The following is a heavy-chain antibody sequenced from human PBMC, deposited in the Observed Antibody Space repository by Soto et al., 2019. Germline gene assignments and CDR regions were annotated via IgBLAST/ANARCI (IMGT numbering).Heavy chain of an antibody. CDR2: ISSSSSYI. Sequence: PGGSLRLSCAASGFTFSSYSMNWVRQAPGKGLEWVSSISSSSSYIYYADSVKGRFTISRDNAKNSLYLQMNSLRAEDTAVYYCARDLGDGYRGSYFDYWGQGTLVTSPQ. CDR3: ARDLGDGYRGSYFDY. D-gene: IGHD5-12*01. J-gene: IGHJ4*02. V-gene: IGHV3-21*01. CDR1: GFTFSSYS.